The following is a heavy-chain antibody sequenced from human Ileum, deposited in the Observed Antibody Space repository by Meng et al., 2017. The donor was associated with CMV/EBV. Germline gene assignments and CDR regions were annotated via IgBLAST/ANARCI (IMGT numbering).Heavy chain of an antibody. V-gene: IGHV1-2*02. Sequence: QVQLVESGAEGKKPGASVTVAFWASGYSFTGYYIHWVRQAPGHGLEWMGWINPNSGGPHFAPKFLDRVTMTRDTSINTAYMELTSLRSDDTAVYYCVKENVRGDYDAWGQGTLVTVSS. CDR1: GYSFTGYY. D-gene: IGHD4-17*01. CDR3: VKENVRGDYDA. CDR2: INPNSGGP. J-gene: IGHJ5*02.